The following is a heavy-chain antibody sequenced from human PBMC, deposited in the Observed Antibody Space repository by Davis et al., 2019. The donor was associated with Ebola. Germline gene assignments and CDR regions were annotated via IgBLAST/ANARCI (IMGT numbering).Heavy chain of an antibody. CDR2: IKQDGSEK. J-gene: IGHJ6*02. CDR3: AKDLYGDYVLSYYYYYYGMDV. CDR1: GFTFSSYW. D-gene: IGHD4-17*01. Sequence: GESLKISCAASGFTFSSYWMSWVRQAPGKGLEWVANIKQDGSEKYYVDSVKGRFTISRDNAKNSLYLQMNSLRAEDTAVYYCAKDLYGDYVLSYYYYYYGMDVWGQGTTVTVSS. V-gene: IGHV3-7*01.